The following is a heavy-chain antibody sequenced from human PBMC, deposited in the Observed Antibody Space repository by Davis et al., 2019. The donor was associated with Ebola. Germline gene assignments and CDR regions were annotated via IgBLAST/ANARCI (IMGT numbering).Heavy chain of an antibody. V-gene: IGHV1-18*01. CDR1: GGTFSSYA. CDR3: ARVAPGYCSSTSCYPNWFDP. J-gene: IGHJ5*02. D-gene: IGHD2-2*01. CDR2: ISAYNGNT. Sequence: ASVKVSCKASGGTFSSYAISWVRQAPGQGLEWMGWISAYNGNTNYAQKLQGRVTMTTDTSTSTAYMELRSLRSDDTAVYYCARVAPGYCSSTSCYPNWFDPWGQGTLVTVSS.